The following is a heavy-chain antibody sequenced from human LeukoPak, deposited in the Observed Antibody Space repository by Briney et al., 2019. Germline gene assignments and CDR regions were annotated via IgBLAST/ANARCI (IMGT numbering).Heavy chain of an antibody. V-gene: IGHV1-69*04. D-gene: IGHD6-13*01. CDR1: GGTFSNYA. CDR3: ARGPEAGIAAAGSSLLDY. J-gene: IGHJ4*02. Sequence: GASVKVSCKASGGTFSNYAISWVRQAPGQGLEWMGRIIPILGIANYAQKFQGRVTITADKSTSTAYMELSSLRSEDTAVYYCARGPEAGIAAAGSSLLDYWGQGTLVTVSS. CDR2: IIPILGIA.